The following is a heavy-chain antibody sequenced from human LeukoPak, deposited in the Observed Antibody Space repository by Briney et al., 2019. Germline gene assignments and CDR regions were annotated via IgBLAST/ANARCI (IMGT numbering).Heavy chain of an antibody. J-gene: IGHJ6*02. CDR2: INPSVGNT. V-gene: IGHV1-46*01. CDR3: AGSGTALYGMDV. CDR1: RYTFTSDY. Sequence: GVSVKVSCKASRYTFTSDYMQWVRQAAGQGLEWIGIINPSVGNTIYAQKFQGRLTMTRDTSTSTGYMELSSLRSEDTAVYYCAGSGTALYGMDVWGQGTTVTVSS. D-gene: IGHD3-10*01.